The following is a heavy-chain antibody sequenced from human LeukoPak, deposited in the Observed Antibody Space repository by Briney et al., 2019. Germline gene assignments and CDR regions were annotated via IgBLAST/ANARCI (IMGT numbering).Heavy chain of an antibody. D-gene: IGHD3-3*01. J-gene: IGHJ6*03. V-gene: IGHV3-30*18. CDR3: ANDPGPLEWHNYYYMDV. Sequence: QPGRSLRLSCAASGFTFSSYGMHWVRQAPGKGLEWVAVIWYGGSNKYYADSVKGRFTISRDNSKNTLYLQMNSLRAEDTALYYCANDPGPLEWHNYYYMDVWGKGTTVAVSS. CDR2: IWYGGSNK. CDR1: GFTFSSYG.